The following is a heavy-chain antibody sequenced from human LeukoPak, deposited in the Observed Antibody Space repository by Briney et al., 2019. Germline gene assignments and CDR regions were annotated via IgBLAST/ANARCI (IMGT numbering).Heavy chain of an antibody. CDR1: GYTLTELS. CDR2: FDPEDGET. D-gene: IGHD6-19*01. V-gene: IGHV1-24*01. J-gene: IGHJ6*02. CDR3: AGFWQWLARYYYGMDV. Sequence: ASVKVSCKVSGYTLTELSMHWVRQAPGEGLEWMGGFDPEDGETIYAQKFQGRVTMTEDTSTDTAYMELSSLRSEDTAVYYCAGFWQWLARYYYGMDVWGQGTTVTVSS.